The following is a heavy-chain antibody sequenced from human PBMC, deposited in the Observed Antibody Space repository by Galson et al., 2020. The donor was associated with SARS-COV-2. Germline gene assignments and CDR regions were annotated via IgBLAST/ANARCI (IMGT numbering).Heavy chain of an antibody. Sequence: ASVQVSCKASGYTFSSYYIQWVRQAPGQGLEWMGIINTSGGSTNYEQKFQGRVTMTRDTSTSTVYMELRSLRSEDTAVYYCARDREYRYGRLDYWGQGTLVTVPS. CDR2: INTSGGST. CDR3: ARDREYRYGRLDY. J-gene: IGHJ4*02. CDR1: GYTFSSYY. V-gene: IGHV1-46*01. D-gene: IGHD5-18*01.